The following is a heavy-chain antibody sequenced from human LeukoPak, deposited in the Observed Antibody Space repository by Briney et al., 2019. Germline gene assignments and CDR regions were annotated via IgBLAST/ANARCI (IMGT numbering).Heavy chain of an antibody. D-gene: IGHD3-22*01. V-gene: IGHV4-39*02. CDR1: GGSISSSDYY. CDR3: ARRYYESSGRSHFFDY. CDR2: IYYSGST. J-gene: IGHJ4*02. Sequence: SETLSLTCTVSGGSISSSDYYWGWIRQPPGKGLEWIGSIYYSGSTYYNPSLKSRVPISVDTSTNHFSLKLSSVTAADTAVYYCARRYYESSGRSHFFDYWGQGTLVTVSS.